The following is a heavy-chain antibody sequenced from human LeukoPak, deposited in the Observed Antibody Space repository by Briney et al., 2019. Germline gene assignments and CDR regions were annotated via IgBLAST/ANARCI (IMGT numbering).Heavy chain of an antibody. D-gene: IGHD6-19*01. CDR2: IKQDGSEK. V-gene: IGHV3-7*01. CDR3: ARDPYRVAVAGTGGYFDY. CDR1: GFTFSSYW. J-gene: IGHJ4*02. Sequence: GGSLRLSCAASGFTFSSYWVSWVRQAPGKGLEWVANIKQDGSEKYYVDSVKGRFTISRDNAKNSLYLQMNSLRAEDTAVYYCARDPYRVAVAGTGGYFDYWGQGTLVTVSS.